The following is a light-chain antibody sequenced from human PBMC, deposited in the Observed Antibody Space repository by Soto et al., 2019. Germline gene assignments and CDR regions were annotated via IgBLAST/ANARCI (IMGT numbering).Light chain of an antibody. Sequence: DIVMTQSPDSLAVSLGERATINCKSSQSVLSSSRNKNYLAWYQQKPGQPPKLLIYWASTRESGVPDRFSGSGSVTDFTLTISSLQAEDVAVYYCQQYYSTPRTFGQGTKVEIK. CDR3: QQYYSTPRT. CDR1: QSVLSSSRNKNY. J-gene: IGKJ1*01. V-gene: IGKV4-1*01. CDR2: WAS.